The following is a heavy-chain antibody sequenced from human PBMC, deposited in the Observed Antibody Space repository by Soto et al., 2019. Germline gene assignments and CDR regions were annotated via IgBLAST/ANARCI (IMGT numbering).Heavy chain of an antibody. D-gene: IGHD1-1*01. CDR1: GFAISRGYY. CDR2: IYPSVSS. Sequence: SETLSLTCNVSGFAISRGYYWSWVRQPPGKGLEWIGSIYPSVSSYHNPSLESRLTLSIDTSKNQFTLKLASVTAADTALYYCAREKVGTTFFDNWGQGTQVTV. CDR3: AREKVGTTFFDN. J-gene: IGHJ4*02. V-gene: IGHV4-38-2*02.